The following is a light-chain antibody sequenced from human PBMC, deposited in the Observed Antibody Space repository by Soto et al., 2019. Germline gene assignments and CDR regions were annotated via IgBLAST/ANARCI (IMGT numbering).Light chain of an antibody. Sequence: QSALTQPASVSGSPGQSITISCTGTRSDVGGFNYVSWYQQHPGKAPKVIIYEVSNRPSGVSNRFSGSKSGNTASLTISGLHTEDEAHYYCASYTNTATRVFGGGTKLTVL. CDR2: EVS. CDR3: ASYTNTATRV. CDR1: RSDVGGFNY. V-gene: IGLV2-14*01. J-gene: IGLJ3*02.